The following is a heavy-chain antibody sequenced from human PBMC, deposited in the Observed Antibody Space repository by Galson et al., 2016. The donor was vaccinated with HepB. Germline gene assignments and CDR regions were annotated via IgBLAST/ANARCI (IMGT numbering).Heavy chain of an antibody. D-gene: IGHD3-10*01. Sequence: SVKVSCKASGYTFSTYGVSWVRQAPGQGLEWMGWISPSNGDTNYGQKFRGRVTLTTDASTSTVYMELRSLRSDDTAVYYCVRDIFPYGSGCWEDCFDPWGQGTLVTVSS. CDR2: ISPSNGDT. CDR3: VRDIFPYGSGCWEDCFDP. V-gene: IGHV1-18*04. CDR1: GYTFSTYG. J-gene: IGHJ5*02.